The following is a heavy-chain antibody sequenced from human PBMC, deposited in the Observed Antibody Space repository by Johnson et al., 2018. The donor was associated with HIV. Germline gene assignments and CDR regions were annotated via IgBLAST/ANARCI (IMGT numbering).Heavy chain of an antibody. V-gene: IGHV3-30*04. CDR2: IRYDVTKK. D-gene: IGHD2-15*01. CDR1: GFTFSSYA. Sequence: QVQLVESGGGVVQPGRSLRLSCAASGFTFSSYAMHWVRQAPGKGLEWVAVIRYDVTKKYYADSVKGRFTISRDNSKNTLYLQMNNLRPEDTALYYCAKEGSSSPWAFDIWGQGTMVTVSS. J-gene: IGHJ3*02. CDR3: AKEGSSSPWAFDI.